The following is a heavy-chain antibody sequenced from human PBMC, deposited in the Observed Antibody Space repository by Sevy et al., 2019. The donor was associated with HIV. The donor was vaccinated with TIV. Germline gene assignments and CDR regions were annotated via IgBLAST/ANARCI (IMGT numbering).Heavy chain of an antibody. J-gene: IGHJ6*02. Sequence: GGSLRLSCVASGFNFNYAWMNWVRQAPGKGLEWVGRIISKTDGGSKNYAAPAKGRFANSRKDSKNTLFLEMKSLKTEETAGYYCTTVVKYYCWNGHVSYYGLDVWGQGTTVTVSS. CDR3: TTVVKYYCWNGHVSYYGLDV. CDR1: GFNFNYAW. D-gene: IGHD3-3*01. V-gene: IGHV3-15*01. CDR2: IISKTDGGSK.